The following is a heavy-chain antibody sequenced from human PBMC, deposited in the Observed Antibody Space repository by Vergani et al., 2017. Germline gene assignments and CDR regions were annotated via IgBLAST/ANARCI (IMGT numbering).Heavy chain of an antibody. V-gene: IGHV3-23*04. Sequence: VQLVESGGGVVQPGRSLRLSCAASGFTFSSYSMNWVRQAPGKGLEWVSAISGSGGSTYYADSVKGRFTISRDNSKNTLYLQMNSLRAEDTAVYYCARCLYYYDSSGFGNWFDPWGQGTLVTVSS. J-gene: IGHJ5*02. CDR3: ARCLYYYDSSGFGNWFDP. D-gene: IGHD3-22*01. CDR1: GFTFSSYS. CDR2: ISGSGGST.